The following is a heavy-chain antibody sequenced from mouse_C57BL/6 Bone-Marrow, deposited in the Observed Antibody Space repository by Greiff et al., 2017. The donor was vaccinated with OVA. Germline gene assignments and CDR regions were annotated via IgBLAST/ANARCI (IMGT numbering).Heavy chain of an antibody. Sequence: EVQLVESGGDLVKPGGSLKLSCAASGFTFSSYGMSWVRQTPDKRLEWVATISSGGSYTYYPASVKGRFTISRDNAKNTLYLQMSSLKSEDTAMYYCARDPYYYGSSYLYYFDYWGQGTTLTVSS. V-gene: IGHV5-6*01. CDR2: ISSGGSYT. CDR3: ARDPYYYGSSYLYYFDY. J-gene: IGHJ2*01. D-gene: IGHD1-1*01. CDR1: GFTFSSYG.